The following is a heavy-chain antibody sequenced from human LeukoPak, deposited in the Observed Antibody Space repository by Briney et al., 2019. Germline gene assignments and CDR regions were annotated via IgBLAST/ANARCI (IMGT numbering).Heavy chain of an antibody. CDR2: IYPGDSDT. V-gene: IGHV5-51*01. Sequence: PGESLKISCKGSGYSFTSYWIGWVRQMPGKGLEWMGIIYPGDSDTRYSPSFQGQVTISADKSISTAYLQWSSLKASDTAMYYCARRRYYYDSSGSYNWFDPWGQGTLVTVSS. D-gene: IGHD3-22*01. CDR3: ARRRYYYDSSGSYNWFDP. J-gene: IGHJ5*02. CDR1: GYSFTSYW.